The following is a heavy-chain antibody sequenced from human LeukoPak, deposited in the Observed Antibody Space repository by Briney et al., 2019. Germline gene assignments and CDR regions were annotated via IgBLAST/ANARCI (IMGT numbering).Heavy chain of an antibody. J-gene: IGHJ6*02. Sequence: SETLSLTCTVSGGSMNSYYWSWIRQPPGKGLEWIGYIYYSGSTSYNPSLKSRVSISVDTSKNQFSLMVASVTAADTAVYHCARGPLNSYGYSHYGMDVWGLGTTVTVSS. CDR2: IYYSGST. CDR1: GGSMNSYY. CDR3: ARGPLNSYGYSHYGMDV. D-gene: IGHD5-18*01. V-gene: IGHV4-59*01.